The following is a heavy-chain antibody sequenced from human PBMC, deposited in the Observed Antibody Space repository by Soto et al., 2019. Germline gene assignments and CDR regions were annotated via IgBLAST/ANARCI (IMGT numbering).Heavy chain of an antibody. D-gene: IGHD6-19*01. Sequence: EVQLVESGGGLVQPGRSLRLSCGASGFIFDDYAMHWVRLAPGKGLEWVSGISWNSDSIGYADSVKGRFTISRDNARNSLYLKMNSMRTEDTAFYYCVKVESSGWYNYFDYWGQGTLVTVSS. CDR1: GFIFDDYA. CDR3: VKVESSGWYNYFDY. V-gene: IGHV3-9*01. J-gene: IGHJ4*02. CDR2: ISWNSDSI.